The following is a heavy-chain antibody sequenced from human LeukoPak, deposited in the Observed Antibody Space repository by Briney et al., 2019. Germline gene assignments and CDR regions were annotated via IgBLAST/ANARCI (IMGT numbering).Heavy chain of an antibody. CDR3: AKEGRSLQTY. D-gene: IGHD5-24*01. Sequence: GGSLRLSGAASGFMFSSNWMSWVRLAPGKGLEWVANIKEDGTETYYVDSVKGRFTISRDNAKNSLYLQMNSLRVEDTAVYYCAKEGRSLQTYWGQGTLVTVSS. CDR1: GFMFSSNW. V-gene: IGHV3-7*03. J-gene: IGHJ4*02. CDR2: IKEDGTET.